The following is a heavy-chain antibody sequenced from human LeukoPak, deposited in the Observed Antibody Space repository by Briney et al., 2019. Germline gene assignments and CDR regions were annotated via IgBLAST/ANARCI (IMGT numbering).Heavy chain of an antibody. CDR2: IYYSGST. D-gene: IGHD4-17*01. Sequence: SETLSLTCTVSGGSISSYYWSWIRPPPGKGLEWIGYIYYSGSTNYNPSLKSRVTISVDTSKNQFSLKLSSVTAADTVVYYCARVGTTVTASNWFDPWGQGTLVTVSS. J-gene: IGHJ5*02. V-gene: IGHV4-59*12. CDR1: GGSISSYY. CDR3: ARVGTTVTASNWFDP.